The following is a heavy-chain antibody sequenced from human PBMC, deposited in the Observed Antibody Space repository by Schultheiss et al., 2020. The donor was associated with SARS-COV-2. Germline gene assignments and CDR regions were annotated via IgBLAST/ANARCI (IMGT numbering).Heavy chain of an antibody. D-gene: IGHD1-26*01. CDR3: ARGAIVGATGGWFDP. CDR1: GFTFGNAW. V-gene: IGHV3-7*01. CDR2: IKTDGSEK. J-gene: IGHJ5*02. Sequence: GGSLRLSCAASGFTFGNAWMSWVRQAPGKGLEWVANIKTDGSEKYYLDSVKGRFTISRDNSKNTLYLQMNSLRAEDTAVYYCARGAIVGATGGWFDPLGQGTVVTGSS.